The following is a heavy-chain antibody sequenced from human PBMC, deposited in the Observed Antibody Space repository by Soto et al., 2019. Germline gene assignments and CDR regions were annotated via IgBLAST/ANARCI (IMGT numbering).Heavy chain of an antibody. D-gene: IGHD3-10*01. CDR2: INHSGST. CDR1: GGSFSGYY. V-gene: IGHV4-34*01. Sequence: LSLTCAVYGGSFSGYYWSWIRQPPGKGLEWIGEINHSGSTNYNPSLKSRVTISVDTSKNQFSLKLSSVTAADTAVYHCARSVGRFGELFNYWGQGTLVTVSS. CDR3: ARSVGRFGELFNY. J-gene: IGHJ4*02.